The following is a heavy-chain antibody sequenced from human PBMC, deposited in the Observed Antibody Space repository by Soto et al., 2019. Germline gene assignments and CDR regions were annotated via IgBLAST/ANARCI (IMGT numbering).Heavy chain of an antibody. CDR2: ISYDGSNK. CDR3: AKDPQMITFGGVIVIPYYYYGMDV. J-gene: IGHJ6*02. Sequence: QVQLVDSGGGVVQPVRSLRLSCAASGFTFSSYGMHWVRQAPGKGLEWVAVISYDGSNKYYADSVKGRFTISRDNSKNTLYLQMNSLRAEDTAVYYCAKDPQMITFGGVIVIPYYYYGMDVWGQGTTVTVSS. D-gene: IGHD3-16*02. CDR1: GFTFSSYG. V-gene: IGHV3-30*18.